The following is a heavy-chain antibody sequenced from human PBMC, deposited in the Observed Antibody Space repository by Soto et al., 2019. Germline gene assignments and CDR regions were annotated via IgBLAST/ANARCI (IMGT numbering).Heavy chain of an antibody. J-gene: IGHJ4*02. CDR2: VYFTGAA. CDR1: GGSVSSGSYY. CDR3: AREGRSTAYLAY. V-gene: IGHV4-61*01. Sequence: SETLSLTCTVSGGSVSSGSYYWSWFRQPPGKGLEWIGYVYFTGAANYNPSLRSRVTMSRDTSKNQFSLNLNSVTAADTAIYFCAREGRSTAYLAYWGQGALVTVS. D-gene: IGHD2-21*02.